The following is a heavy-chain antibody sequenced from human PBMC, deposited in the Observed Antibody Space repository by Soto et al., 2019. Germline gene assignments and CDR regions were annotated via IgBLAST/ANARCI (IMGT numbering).Heavy chain of an antibody. CDR2: ISYDGSNK. D-gene: IGHD3-10*01. CDR3: ARDHEVWFDLQSYYYYGMDV. V-gene: IGHV3-30-3*01. J-gene: IGHJ6*02. Sequence: GGSLRLSCAASGFTFSSYAMHWVRQAPGKGLEWVAVISYDGSNKYYADSVKGRFTISRDNAKNTLYLQMNSLRAEDTAVYYCARDHEVWFDLQSYYYYGMDVWGQGTTVTVSS. CDR1: GFTFSSYA.